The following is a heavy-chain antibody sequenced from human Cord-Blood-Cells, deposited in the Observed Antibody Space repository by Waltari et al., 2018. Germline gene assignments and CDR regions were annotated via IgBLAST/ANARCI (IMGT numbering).Heavy chain of an antibody. Sequence: QVQLVESGGGVVQPGRSLRLSCSASGSTSSTFRMHWARQAPGKGLEWVAVISYDGSNKYYADSVKGRFTISRDNSKNTLYLQMNSLRAEDTAVYYCAKDHPIGYSGYPDLFDYWGQGTLVTVSS. CDR3: AKDHPIGYSGYPDLFDY. J-gene: IGHJ4*02. D-gene: IGHD5-12*01. CDR1: GSTSSTFR. CDR2: ISYDGSNK. V-gene: IGHV3-30*18.